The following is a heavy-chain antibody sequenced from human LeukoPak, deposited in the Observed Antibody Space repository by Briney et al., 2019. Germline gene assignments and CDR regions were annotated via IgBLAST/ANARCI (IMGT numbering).Heavy chain of an antibody. CDR3: AKGQPGGTQLPSWATYYFDY. CDR1: GFTFSSSG. D-gene: IGHD5-18*01. V-gene: IGHV3-30*18. CDR2: ISYDGSNK. Sequence: RTGGSLRLSGAASGFTFSSSGMHWVRQAPGKGLHGVAVISYDGSNKYYTNSVKGRFTISRDNSKNTVYLQMNSLRAEDTAVYYCAKGQPGGTQLPSWATYYFDYWGQGTLVTVSS. J-gene: IGHJ4*02.